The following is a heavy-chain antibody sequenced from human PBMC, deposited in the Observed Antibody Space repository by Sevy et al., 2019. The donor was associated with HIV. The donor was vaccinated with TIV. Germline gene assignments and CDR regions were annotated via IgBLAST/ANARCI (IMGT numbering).Heavy chain of an antibody. CDR3: ATNVLRYFDWLSSLDY. CDR2: FDPEDGET. V-gene: IGHV1-24*01. D-gene: IGHD3-9*01. CDR1: GYTLTDLS. Sequence: ASVKVSCKVSGYTLTDLSMHWVRQAPGKGLEWMGGFDPEDGETIYAQKFQGRVTMTEDTSTDTAYMELSSLRSEDTAVYYCATNVLRYFDWLSSLDYWGQGTLVTVSS. J-gene: IGHJ4*02.